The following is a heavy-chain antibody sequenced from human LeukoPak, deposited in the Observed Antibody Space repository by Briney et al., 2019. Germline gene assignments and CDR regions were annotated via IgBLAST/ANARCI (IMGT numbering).Heavy chain of an antibody. V-gene: IGHV3-7*01. D-gene: IGHD6-19*01. CDR1: EFTFSNFW. Sequence: GGSLRLSCAASEFTFSNFWMSWVRQAPGKGLEWVANIKGDGSEKTYVDSVKGRFTVSRDNAKNSPFLQMDSVRAEDTAVYYCARPRGWSYFDYWGRGSLVTVSS. CDR2: IKGDGSEK. CDR3: ARPRGWSYFDY. J-gene: IGHJ4*02.